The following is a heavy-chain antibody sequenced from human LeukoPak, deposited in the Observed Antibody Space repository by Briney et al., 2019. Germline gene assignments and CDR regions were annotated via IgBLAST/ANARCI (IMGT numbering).Heavy chain of an antibody. CDR3: AKPKGASSGTGRYFDY. V-gene: IGHV3-23*01. J-gene: IGHJ4*02. Sequence: SGSGDSTYYADSVKGRFTVSRDNSKNTLYLQMSGLRAEDTALYYCAKPKGASSGTGRYFDYWGQGTLVTVSS. D-gene: IGHD1-26*01. CDR2: SGSGDST.